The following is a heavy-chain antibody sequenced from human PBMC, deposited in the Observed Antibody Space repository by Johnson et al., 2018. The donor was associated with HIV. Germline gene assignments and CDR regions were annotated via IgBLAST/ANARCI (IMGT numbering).Heavy chain of an antibody. CDR1: GFTFSNYA. CDR3: AKDRTGGYCSSSSCFDAFDI. CDR2: IWYNGSNK. J-gene: IGHJ3*02. V-gene: IGHV3-33*06. D-gene: IGHD2-2*01. Sequence: QVQLVESGGGVVQPGRSLRLSCAASGFTFSNYAMHWVRQAPGKGLEWVAVIWYNGSNKYYADSVKGRFTISRENYKNTLYLQMNSLRAEDTAVYYCAKDRTGGYCSSSSCFDAFDIWGQGTMVTVSS.